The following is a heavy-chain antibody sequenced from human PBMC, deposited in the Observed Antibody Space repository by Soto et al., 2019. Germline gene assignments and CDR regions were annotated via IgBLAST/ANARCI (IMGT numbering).Heavy chain of an antibody. V-gene: IGHV3-66*01. J-gene: IGHJ6*03. CDR3: ARATGSEIYYYYYYYMDV. CDR1: GFTVSSNY. Sequence: GGSLRLSCAASGFTVSSNYMSWVRQAPGKGLEWVSVIYSGGSTYYADSVKGRFTISRDNSKNTLYLQMNSLRAEDTAVYYCARATGSEIYYYYYYYMDVWGKGTTVTVSS. CDR2: IYSGGST. D-gene: IGHD3-10*01.